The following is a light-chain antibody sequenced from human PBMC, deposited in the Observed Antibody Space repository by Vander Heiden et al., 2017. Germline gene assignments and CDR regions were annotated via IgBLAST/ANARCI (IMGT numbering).Light chain of an antibody. Sequence: GSLGERATINCKSSQNILYSSNNKNFLAWYQLKPGQPPKLLISWASTRESGVPDRFSGSGSQTDFTLTISSLLAEDVAVYYCQQYYTTPWTFGQGTKVEI. CDR1: QNILYSSNNKNF. CDR3: QQYYTTPWT. V-gene: IGKV4-1*01. CDR2: WAS. J-gene: IGKJ1*01.